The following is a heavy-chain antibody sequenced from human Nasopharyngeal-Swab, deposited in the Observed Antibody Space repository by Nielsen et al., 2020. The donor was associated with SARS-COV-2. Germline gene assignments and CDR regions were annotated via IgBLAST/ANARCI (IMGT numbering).Heavy chain of an antibody. CDR2: TNPDGNEN. J-gene: IGHJ4*02. Sequence: GESLKISCTASGVTFSTLWLSWVRQAPGKGLEWVAGTNPDGNENYYVDSMGGRFTTSRDNAKNSLYLQMHSLRAEDTAVYYCARDVGGRDNYWGQGALVTVSS. D-gene: IGHD2-15*01. CDR1: GVTFSTLW. CDR3: ARDVGGRDNY. V-gene: IGHV3-7*01.